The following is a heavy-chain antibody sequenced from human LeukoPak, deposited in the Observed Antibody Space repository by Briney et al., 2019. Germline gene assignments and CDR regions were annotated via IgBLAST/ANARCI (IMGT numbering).Heavy chain of an antibody. V-gene: IGHV4-31*03. D-gene: IGHD6-13*01. CDR1: GGSISSGGYY. CDR2: IYYSGST. J-gene: IGHJ3*02. CDR3: ASIIAAAGTFAFDI. Sequence: TSETLSLTCTVSGGSISSGGYYWSWIRQHPGKGLEWIGYIYYSGSTYYNPSLKSRVTISVDTSKNQFSLKLSSVTAADTAVYYCASIIAAAGTFAFDIWGQGTMVTVSS.